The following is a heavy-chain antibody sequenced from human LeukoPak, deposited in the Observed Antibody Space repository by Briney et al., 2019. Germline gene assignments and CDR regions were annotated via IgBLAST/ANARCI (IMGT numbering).Heavy chain of an antibody. J-gene: IGHJ4*02. CDR3: ARHLSQGDGTKRGFYY. D-gene: IGHD5-24*01. CDR1: GASISSRRYD. CDR2: ISYSGST. Sequence: SEALSVTCTGSGASISSRRYDWGWIRQPPGKGMEYIGSISYSGSTYYNPSLRSRVTISVDTSSNQFSLKLSSVTAADTAVYYCARHLSQGDGTKRGFYYWGQGTLVTVSS. V-gene: IGHV4-39*01.